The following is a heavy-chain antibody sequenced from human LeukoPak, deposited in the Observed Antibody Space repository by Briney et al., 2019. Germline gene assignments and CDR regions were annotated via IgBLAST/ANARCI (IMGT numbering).Heavy chain of an antibody. V-gene: IGHV3-74*03. J-gene: IGHJ4*02. D-gene: IGHD1-14*01. CDR3: ARDRAEHNYTNHTLFDN. CDR1: GFTFKDYW. CDR2: INGDGSST. Sequence: PGGSLRLSCAASGFTFKDYWMHWIRQVPNEGLLWLARINGDGSSTLYEDSVKGRFTISRDNAKNTLYLQMNSLGAEDTAIYYCARDRAEHNYTNHTLFDNWGQGTPVTVSS.